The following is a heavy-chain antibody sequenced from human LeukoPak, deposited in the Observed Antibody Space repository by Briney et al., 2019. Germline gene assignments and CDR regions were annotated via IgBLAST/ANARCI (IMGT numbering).Heavy chain of an antibody. CDR2: ISGSGGTGT. CDR1: GFTFSSYA. CDR3: ARKGQGSNWAAEYFQN. Sequence: PGGSLRLSCGASGFTFSSYAMSWVRQAPGKGLEWVSAISGSGGTGTYYADSVKGRFTISRDNSKNTLYLQMNSLRAEDTAVYYCARKGQGSNWAAEYFQNWGQGTPVTVSS. J-gene: IGHJ1*01. D-gene: IGHD6-13*01. V-gene: IGHV3-23*01.